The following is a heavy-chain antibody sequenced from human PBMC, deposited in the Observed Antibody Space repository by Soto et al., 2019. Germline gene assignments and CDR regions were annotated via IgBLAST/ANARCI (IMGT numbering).Heavy chain of an antibody. Sequence: EVQLVESGGGLVQPGRSLRLSCAASGFTFDDYALHWVRQAQGKGLEWVSGISWNSGNIGYADSVKGRFTISRDNAKNSLYLQMNSLRVEAPALYYCAILEKGGMDVWCPGTTVTVSS. CDR2: ISWNSGNI. D-gene: IGHD1-1*01. J-gene: IGHJ6*02. V-gene: IGHV3-9*01. CDR1: GFTFDDYA. CDR3: AILEKGGMDV.